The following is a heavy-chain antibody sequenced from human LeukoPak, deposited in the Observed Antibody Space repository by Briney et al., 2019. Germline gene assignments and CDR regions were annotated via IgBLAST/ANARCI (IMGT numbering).Heavy chain of an antibody. J-gene: IGHJ4*02. CDR3: VRGQGGSSSH. CDR2: ISYDGTNK. V-gene: IGHV3-30*03. D-gene: IGHD6-6*01. Sequence: PGRSLRLSCTASRFTFNRYGMHWVRQAPGKGLEWVAVISYDGTNKYYADSVKGRFTISRDNAKNSLYLQMNSLRADDTAVYYCVRGQGGSSSHWGQGTLVTVSS. CDR1: RFTFNRYG.